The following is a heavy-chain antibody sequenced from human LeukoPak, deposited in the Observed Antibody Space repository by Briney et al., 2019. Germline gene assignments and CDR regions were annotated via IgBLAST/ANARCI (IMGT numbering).Heavy chain of an antibody. V-gene: IGHV1-2*02. CDR2: MNPNDGDT. Sequence: ASVTLSCKASGYTFTDYYMHWVGQAPGQGFEWMGGMNPNDGDTNYAQTFQGRVTMTRDTSISTAHMEVSRLRSDDTAVYYCARANFLYCTSSTCLFDYWGQGTLVTVSS. J-gene: IGHJ4*02. CDR1: GYTFTDYY. CDR3: ARANFLYCTSSTCLFDY. D-gene: IGHD2/OR15-2a*01.